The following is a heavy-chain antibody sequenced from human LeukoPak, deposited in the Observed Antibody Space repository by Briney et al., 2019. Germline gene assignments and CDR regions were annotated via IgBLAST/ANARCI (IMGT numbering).Heavy chain of an antibody. CDR3: ARSGTKILYYYYYGMDV. CDR2: IYPGDSDT. J-gene: IGHJ6*02. D-gene: IGHD1-1*01. V-gene: IGHV5-51*01. CDR1: GYSFTSYW. Sequence: GESLKISCKGSGYSFTSYWIGWVRQMPGKGLEWMGIIYPGDSDTRYSPSFQGQVTISADKSIGTAYLQWSSLKASDTAMYYCARSGTKILYYYYYGMDVWGQGTTVTVSS.